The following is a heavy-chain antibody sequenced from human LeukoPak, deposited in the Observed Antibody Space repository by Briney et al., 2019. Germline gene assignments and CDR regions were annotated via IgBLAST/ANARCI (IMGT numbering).Heavy chain of an antibody. V-gene: IGHV4-38-2*01. J-gene: IGHJ4*02. Sequence: SETLSLTCAVSGYSISSGYYCGWIRQPPGQGLEWIGSIYHSGSTYYNPSLKSRVTISVDTSKNQFSLKLSSVTAADTAVYYCARHLYDQGVADPFDYWGQGTLVTVSS. CDR2: IYHSGST. CDR3: ARHLYDQGVADPFDY. CDR1: GYSISSGYY. D-gene: IGHD3-10*02.